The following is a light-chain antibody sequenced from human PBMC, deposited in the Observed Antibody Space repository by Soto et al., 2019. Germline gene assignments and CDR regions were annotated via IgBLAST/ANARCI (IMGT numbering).Light chain of an antibody. J-gene: IGLJ1*01. CDR2: TNN. V-gene: IGLV1-44*01. CDR1: SSNIGSSN. Sequence: QPVLTQPPSACGAPGQRFTISCSGSSSNIGSSNVNWYQQLPGTATKLLIYTNNQRPSGVPDRFSGSKSGTSASLAISGLQSEDAADYYFAAWDDSLNGRVFGTGTKVTV. CDR3: AAWDDSLNGRV.